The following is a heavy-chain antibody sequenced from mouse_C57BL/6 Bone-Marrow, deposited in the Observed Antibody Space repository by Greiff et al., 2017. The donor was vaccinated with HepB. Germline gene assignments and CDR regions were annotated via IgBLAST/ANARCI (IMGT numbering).Heavy chain of an antibody. CDR1: GFTFSDFY. CDR3: ARDYSNYPFAY. Sequence: EVKVVESGGGLVQSGRSLRLSCATSGFTFSDFYMEWVRQAPGKGLEWIAASRNKANDYTTEYSASVKGRFIVSRDTSQSILYLQMNALRAEDTAIYYCARDYSNYPFAYWGQGTLVTVSA. CDR2: SRNKANDYTT. J-gene: IGHJ3*01. V-gene: IGHV7-1*01. D-gene: IGHD2-5*01.